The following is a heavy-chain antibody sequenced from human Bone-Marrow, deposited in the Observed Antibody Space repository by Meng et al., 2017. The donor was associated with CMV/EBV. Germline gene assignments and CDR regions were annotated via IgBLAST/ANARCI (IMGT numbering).Heavy chain of an antibody. CDR1: GFTFSDYY. D-gene: IGHD3-3*01. CDR2: ISSSGSTI. J-gene: IGHJ4*02. Sequence: GGSLRLSCAASGFTFSDYYMSWIRQAPGKGLEWVSYISSSGSTIYYADSVKGRFTISRDNAKNSLYLQMNSLRAEDTAVYYCAGITIFGVVADYWGQGTQVTVSS. CDR3: AGITIFGVVADY. V-gene: IGHV3-11*01.